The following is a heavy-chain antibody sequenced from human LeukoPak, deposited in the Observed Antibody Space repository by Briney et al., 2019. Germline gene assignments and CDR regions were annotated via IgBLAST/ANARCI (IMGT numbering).Heavy chain of an antibody. V-gene: IGHV1-2*02. CDR2: INPNSGGT. Sequence: GASVKVSCKASGYTFSGYYIHWVRQAPGQGFEWMGWINPNSGGTNYAQKFQGRVTMTRDTSITTAYMELSRLRYDDTALYYCARLGIVPAGIDYWGQGTLVTVSS. J-gene: IGHJ4*02. CDR3: ARLGIVPAGIDY. D-gene: IGHD6-13*01. CDR1: GYTFSGYY.